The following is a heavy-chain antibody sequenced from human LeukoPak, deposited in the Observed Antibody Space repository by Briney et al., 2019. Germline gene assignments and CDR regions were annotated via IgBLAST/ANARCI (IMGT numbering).Heavy chain of an antibody. D-gene: IGHD1-26*01. J-gene: IGHJ4*02. CDR3: ARGMGATDY. CDR1: GGSFSGYY. Sequence: SETLSLTCAVYGGSFSGYYWSWIRQPPGKGLEWNGEINHSGSTNYNPSLKSRVTISVDTSKNQFSLKLSSVTAADTAVYYCARGMGATDYWGQGTLVTVSS. V-gene: IGHV4-34*01. CDR2: INHSGST.